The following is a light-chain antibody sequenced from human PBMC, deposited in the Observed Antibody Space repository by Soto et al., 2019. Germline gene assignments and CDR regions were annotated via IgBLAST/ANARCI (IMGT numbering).Light chain of an antibody. J-gene: IGKJ5*01. CDR2: GAS. CDR3: QHYANFPIT. CDR1: QDISDY. V-gene: IGKV1-33*01. Sequence: DIQMTQSPSSLSASVGDRVTITCQASQDISDYLNWYQQKPGKAPELLIYGASTLEIGVPSRFNGSGSGADFSFTISSLQPEDLATYYCQHYANFPITFGQGTRLEIK.